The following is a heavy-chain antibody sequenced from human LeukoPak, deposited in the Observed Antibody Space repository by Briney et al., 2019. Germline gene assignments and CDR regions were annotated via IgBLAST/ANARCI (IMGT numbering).Heavy chain of an antibody. J-gene: IGHJ4*02. CDR1: GFTFNSFA. Sequence: GKSLRLSCAASGFTFNSFAMHWVRQAPGKGVGWVSVIWYGGSNKYYADSVKGRFTISRDNSKNTVYLQMNSLRAEDSAIYYCARPYGDYYFDYWSQGTLVTVSS. CDR2: IWYGGSNK. CDR3: ARPYGDYYFDY. V-gene: IGHV3-33*01. D-gene: IGHD4-17*01.